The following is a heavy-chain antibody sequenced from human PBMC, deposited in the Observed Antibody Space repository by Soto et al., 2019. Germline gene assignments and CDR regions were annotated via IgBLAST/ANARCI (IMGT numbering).Heavy chain of an antibody. CDR2: INHSGGT. D-gene: IGHD6-13*01. CDR3: ARTYSSSWSPFEY. Sequence: SETLSLTCAVYGGSFSGYYWSWIRQPPGKGLEWIGEINHSGGTNYNPSLKSRVTISVDTSKNQFSLKLSSVTAADTAVYYCARTYSSSWSPFEYWGQGTLVTVSS. CDR1: GGSFSGYY. V-gene: IGHV4-34*01. J-gene: IGHJ4*02.